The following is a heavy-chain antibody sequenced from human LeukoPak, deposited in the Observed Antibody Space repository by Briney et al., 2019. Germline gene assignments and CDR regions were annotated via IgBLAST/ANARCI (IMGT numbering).Heavy chain of an antibody. CDR2: IWYDGSNK. Sequence: HPGRSLRLSCAASGFTFTNYGMHWVRQAPGKGLEWVAVIWYDGSNKYYADSVKGRFTISRDNSKNTLYLQMNSLRAEDTAVYYCAREDYSNYVPRSFDYWGQGTLVTVSS. D-gene: IGHD4-11*01. J-gene: IGHJ4*02. CDR3: AREDYSNYVPRSFDY. CDR1: GFTFTNYG. V-gene: IGHV3-33*01.